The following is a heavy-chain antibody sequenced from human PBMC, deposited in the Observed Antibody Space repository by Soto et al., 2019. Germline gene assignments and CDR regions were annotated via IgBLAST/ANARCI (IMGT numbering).Heavy chain of an antibody. J-gene: IGHJ1*01. CDR3: AKEATPFDGFCGGGSCPLLV. Sequence: LLESGGALVQPGGSLRLSCAASGFTFSIYDMSWVRQAPGKGLARVSFISVSGGNTYYADSVEGRFTISRDDSKNTLFLLMTSLGADDTVIYYCAKEATPFDGFCGGGSCPLLVWGQVTLVTVSS. CDR2: ISVSGGNT. CDR1: GFTFSIYD. V-gene: IGHV3-23*01. D-gene: IGHD2-15*01.